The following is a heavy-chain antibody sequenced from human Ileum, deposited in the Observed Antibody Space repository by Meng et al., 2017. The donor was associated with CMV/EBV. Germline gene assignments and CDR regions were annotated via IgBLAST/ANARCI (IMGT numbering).Heavy chain of an antibody. V-gene: IGHV4-61*01. Sequence: LRLSCSVSGASVSTASYYWTWIRQPPGKGPEWIGYIYYSGNTRDNPSLKSRVTISVDTPKNQFSLRLSSVTAADTAVYYCARVRDYYESSGYIDNWGKGVQVTVSS. CDR2: IYYSGNT. CDR1: GASVSTASYY. J-gene: IGHJ4*02. CDR3: ARVRDYYESSGYIDN. D-gene: IGHD3-22*01.